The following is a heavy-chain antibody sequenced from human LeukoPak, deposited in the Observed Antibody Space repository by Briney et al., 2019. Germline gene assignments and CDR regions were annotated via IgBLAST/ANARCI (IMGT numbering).Heavy chain of an antibody. V-gene: IGHV4-39*07. J-gene: IGHJ4*02. CDR1: GGSISSSSYY. CDR3: ARGHYGGMSYFDS. Sequence: SETLSLTCTVSGGSISSSSYYWGWIRQPPGKGLEWIGSIYYSGSTYCTPSPKSRVTISVDTSKNQFSLKLSSVTAADTAVYYCARGHYGGMSYFDSWGQGTLVTVSS. D-gene: IGHD4-23*01. CDR2: IYYSGST.